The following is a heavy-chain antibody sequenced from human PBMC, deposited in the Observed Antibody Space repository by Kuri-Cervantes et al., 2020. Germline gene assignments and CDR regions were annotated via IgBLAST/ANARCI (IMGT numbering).Heavy chain of an antibody. Sequence: GGSLRLSCAASGFTVSSNYMSWVRRAPGKGLEWVSVIYSCGSTYYADSVKGRFTISRDNSKNTLYLQMNSLRADDTAVYYCARAVTMVQGVPINWFDPWGQGTLVTVSS. J-gene: IGHJ5*02. CDR3: ARAVTMVQGVPINWFDP. V-gene: IGHV3-53*05. CDR2: IYSCGST. CDR1: GFTVSSNY. D-gene: IGHD3-10*01.